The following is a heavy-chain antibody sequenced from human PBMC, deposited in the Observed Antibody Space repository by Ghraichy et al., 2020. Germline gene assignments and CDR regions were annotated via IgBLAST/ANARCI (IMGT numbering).Heavy chain of an antibody. V-gene: IGHV4-34*01. Sequence: SETLSLTCAVYGGSFNGYYWSWIRQPPGKGLEWIGEINHSGSTNYNPSLKSRVTISVDTSKNQFSLKLSSVTAADTAVYYCARNLRLGRYSGSYAFDYWGQGTLVTVSS. CDR1: GGSFNGYY. CDR2: INHSGST. CDR3: ARNLRLGRYSGSYAFDY. J-gene: IGHJ4*02. D-gene: IGHD1-26*01.